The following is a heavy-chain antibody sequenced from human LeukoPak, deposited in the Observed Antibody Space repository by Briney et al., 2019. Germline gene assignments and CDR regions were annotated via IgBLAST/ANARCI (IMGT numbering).Heavy chain of an antibody. Sequence: ETLSLTCTVSGGSISSSSYYWGWIRQPPGKGLEWVANIKQDGTEKYYVDSVKGRFTISRDNAKNSLYLQMNSLRAEDTAVYYCAREGKLWFGELFGYYYYYMDVWGKGTTVTVSS. D-gene: IGHD3-10*01. CDR1: GGSISSSSYY. J-gene: IGHJ6*03. CDR3: AREGKLWFGELFGYYYYYMDV. V-gene: IGHV3-7*01. CDR2: IKQDGTEK.